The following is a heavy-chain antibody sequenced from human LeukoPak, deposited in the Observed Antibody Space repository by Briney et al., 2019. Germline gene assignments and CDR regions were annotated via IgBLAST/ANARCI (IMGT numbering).Heavy chain of an antibody. CDR3: ARDGEYYYDSSGYYY. V-gene: IGHV3-48*02. CDR1: GFTFSSYS. D-gene: IGHD3-22*01. J-gene: IGHJ4*02. Sequence: GGSLRLSCAASGFTFSSYSMNWVRQAPGKGLEWVSYISSSSSTIYYADSVKGRFNISRDNDKNSLYLQMNSLRDEDTAVYYCARDGEYYYDSSGYYYWGQGTLVTVSS. CDR2: ISSSSSTI.